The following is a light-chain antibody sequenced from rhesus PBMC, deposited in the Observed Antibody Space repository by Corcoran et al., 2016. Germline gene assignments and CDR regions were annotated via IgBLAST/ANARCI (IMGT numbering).Light chain of an antibody. CDR1: QSVSSS. CDR3: QQDYSWPLA. J-gene: IGKJ4*01. Sequence: EIVMTQSPATLSLSPGERATLSCRASQSVSSSLAWYQQQPGQAPKLPIYGASSRAPDIPDRVSGSGSGTEFTLTLSSLEPEDVGFYYCQQDYSWPLAFGGGTKVELK. V-gene: IGKV3-42*01. CDR2: GAS.